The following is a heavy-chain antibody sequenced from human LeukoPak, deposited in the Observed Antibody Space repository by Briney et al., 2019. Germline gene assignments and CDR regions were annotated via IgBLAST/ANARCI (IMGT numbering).Heavy chain of an antibody. Sequence: SETLSLXCAVSGYSISSGYYWGWIRQPPGKGLEWIGSIYHSGSTYYNPSLKSRVTISVDTSKNQFSLKLSSVTAADTAVYYCVRLGLLYTGHWFDPWGQGTLVTVSS. J-gene: IGHJ5*02. CDR2: IYHSGST. V-gene: IGHV4-38-2*01. CDR1: GYSISSGYY. D-gene: IGHD2-2*02. CDR3: VRLGLLYTGHWFDP.